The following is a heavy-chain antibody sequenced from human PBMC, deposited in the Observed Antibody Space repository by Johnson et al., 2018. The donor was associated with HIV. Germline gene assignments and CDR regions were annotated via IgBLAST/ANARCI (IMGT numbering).Heavy chain of an antibody. CDR2: ISYDGSNK. Sequence: QLVESGGGVVQPGGSLRLSCAASGFTFSSYSMHWVRQAPGKGLEWVAVISYDGSNKYYADSVKGRFTISRDNSKNTLYLQMNSLRAEDTAVYYCTKTLGYDSSGYHNAFDIWGQGTMVTVSS. V-gene: IGHV3-30-3*02. CDR1: GFTFSSYS. J-gene: IGHJ3*02. CDR3: TKTLGYDSSGYHNAFDI. D-gene: IGHD3-22*01.